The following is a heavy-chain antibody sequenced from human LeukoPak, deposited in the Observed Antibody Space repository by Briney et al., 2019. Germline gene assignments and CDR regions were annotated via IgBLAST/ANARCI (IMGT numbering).Heavy chain of an antibody. Sequence: PGGSLRFSCAASGFTFSSYAMSWIRQPPGKGLEWIGYIYYSGSTNYNPSLKSRVTISVDTSKNQFSLKLSSVTAADTAVYCASGVAVAGSFDYWGRGTLVTVSS. CDR1: GFTFSSYA. CDR3: ASGVAVAGSFDY. CDR2: IYYSGST. J-gene: IGHJ4*02. V-gene: IGHV4-59*01. D-gene: IGHD6-19*01.